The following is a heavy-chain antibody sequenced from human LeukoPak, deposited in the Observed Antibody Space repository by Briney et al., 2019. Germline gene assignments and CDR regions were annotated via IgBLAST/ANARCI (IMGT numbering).Heavy chain of an antibody. D-gene: IGHD2-21*02. CDR2: VNQGATQK. CDR3: AKDAQYCGGDCYIN. J-gene: IGHJ4*02. CDR1: GFDFSSQW. V-gene: IGHV3-7*01. Sequence: PGGSLRLSCAASGFDFSSQWMSWVRQAPGKGLEWVAIVNQGATQKYYVDSVKGRFTISRDNAENSLYLQMNSLRADDTAVYYCAKDAQYCGGDCYINWGQGTLVTVSS.